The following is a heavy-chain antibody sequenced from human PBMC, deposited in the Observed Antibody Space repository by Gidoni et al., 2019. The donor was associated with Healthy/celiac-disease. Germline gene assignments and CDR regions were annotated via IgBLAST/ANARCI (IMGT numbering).Heavy chain of an antibody. CDR2: INAGNGNT. V-gene: IGHV1-3*01. CDR1: GYTFTSYA. J-gene: IGHJ6*02. Sequence: QVQLVQSGAEAKKPGASVKVSCKASGYTFTSYAMHWVPQAPGQRLEWMGWINAGNGNTKYSQKFQGRVTITRDTSASTAYMELSSLRSEDTAVYYCARTQDIVVVPAAMVVYYYYGMDVWGQGTTVTVSS. D-gene: IGHD2-2*01. CDR3: ARTQDIVVVPAAMVVYYYYGMDV.